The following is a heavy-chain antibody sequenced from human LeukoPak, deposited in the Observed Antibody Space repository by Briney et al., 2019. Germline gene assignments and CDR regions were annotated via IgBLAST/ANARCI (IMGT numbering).Heavy chain of an antibody. Sequence: PGGSLRLSCAASGFTFSSYSMNWVRQAPGKGLEWVSSISSSSSYIYYADSVKGRFTISRDNAKNSLYLQMNSLRAEDTAVYYCARMRVEMAARNDAFDIWGQGTMVTVSS. D-gene: IGHD5-24*01. CDR3: ARMRVEMAARNDAFDI. CDR1: GFTFSSYS. J-gene: IGHJ3*02. V-gene: IGHV3-21*01. CDR2: ISSSSSYI.